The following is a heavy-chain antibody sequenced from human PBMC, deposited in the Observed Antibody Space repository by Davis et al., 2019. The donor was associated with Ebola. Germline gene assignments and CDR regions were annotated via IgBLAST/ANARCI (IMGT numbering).Heavy chain of an antibody. Sequence: SETLSLTCAVYGGSFSGYYWSWIRQPPGKGLAWTGEINHSGSTNYNPSLKSRVTISVDTSKNQFSLKLSSVTAADTAVYYCSGRGDFWSGYYYYYYGMDVWGQGTTVTVSS. CDR3: SGRGDFWSGYYYYYYGMDV. CDR1: GGSFSGYY. CDR2: INHSGST. V-gene: IGHV4-34*01. J-gene: IGHJ6*02. D-gene: IGHD3-3*01.